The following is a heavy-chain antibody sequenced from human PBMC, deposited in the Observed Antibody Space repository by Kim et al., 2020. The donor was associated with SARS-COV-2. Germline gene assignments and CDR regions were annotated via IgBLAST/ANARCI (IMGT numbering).Heavy chain of an antibody. V-gene: IGHV1-69*01. Sequence: ARKFQGRVTITADESTSTAYMELSSLRSEHTAVYYCARARYSSTQGGEDYWGQGTLVTVSS. D-gene: IGHD6-13*01. CDR3: ARARYSSTQGGEDY. J-gene: IGHJ4*02.